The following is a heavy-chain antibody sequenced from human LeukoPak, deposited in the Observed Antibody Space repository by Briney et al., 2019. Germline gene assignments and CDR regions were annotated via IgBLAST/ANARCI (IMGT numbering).Heavy chain of an antibody. V-gene: IGHV1-2*02. CDR3: ARRYCSGGSCIPDY. Sequence: ASVKVSCKASGYTFTRYYMHWVRQAPGQGLEWMGWIQPKSGGTIYAQRFQGRVTMTRDRSISTAYMELSSLRYDDTAVYYCARRYCSGGSCIPDYWGQGTLVTVSS. CDR2: IQPKSGGT. CDR1: GYTFTRYY. J-gene: IGHJ4*02. D-gene: IGHD2-15*01.